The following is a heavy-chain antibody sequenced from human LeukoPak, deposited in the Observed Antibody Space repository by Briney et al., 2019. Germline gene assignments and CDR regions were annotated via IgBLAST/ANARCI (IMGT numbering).Heavy chain of an antibody. V-gene: IGHV1-24*01. CDR3: ATDLRPMVRPGWFDP. CDR2: FDPEDGET. Sequence: ASVKVSCKVSGYTLTELSMHWVRQAPGKGLEWMGGFDPEDGETIYAQKFQGRVTMTEDTSTDTAYMELSSPRSEDTAVYYCATDLRPMVRPGWFDPWGQGTLVTVSS. J-gene: IGHJ5*02. CDR1: GYTLTELS. D-gene: IGHD3-10*01.